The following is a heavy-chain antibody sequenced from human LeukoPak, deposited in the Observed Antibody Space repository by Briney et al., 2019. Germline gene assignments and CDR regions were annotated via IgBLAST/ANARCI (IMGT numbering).Heavy chain of an antibody. J-gene: IGHJ4*02. CDR3: ARGGVEMATPFGDY. D-gene: IGHD5-24*01. Sequence: KTSETLSLTCALYGRFFSGYYWSWIRQPPGKGLDWIGEIHHRGSTNFNPSLKSRVPISVDTSQNQFSLKLSSVTAADPAVYYCARGGVEMATPFGDYCTEGTLVTVSS. V-gene: IGHV4-34*01. CDR1: GRFFSGYY. CDR2: IHHRGST.